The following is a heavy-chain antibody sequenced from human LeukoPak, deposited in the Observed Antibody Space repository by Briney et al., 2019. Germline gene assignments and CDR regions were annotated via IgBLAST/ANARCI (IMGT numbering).Heavy chain of an antibody. V-gene: IGHV4-38-2*02. CDR2: IYHSGST. D-gene: IGHD2-21*01. J-gene: IGHJ4*02. CDR3: TRGGDSYLGSSDY. CDR1: GYPISSGYY. Sequence: SETLSLTCSVSGYPISSGYYWGWIRQPPGKGLEWIGSIYHSGSTYHNPSLKSRVTISVDTSKNQLSLKLSSVTAADSAVYYRTRGGDSYLGSSDYWGQGTLVTVSS.